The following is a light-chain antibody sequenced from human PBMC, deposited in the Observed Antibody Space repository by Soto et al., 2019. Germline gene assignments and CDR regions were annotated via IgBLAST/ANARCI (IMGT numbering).Light chain of an antibody. CDR1: SSDVGGYNY. Sequence: QSALTQPASVSGSPGQSITISCTGTSSDVGGYNYVSWYQQHPGKAPKLMIYEVSNRPSGVSNRFSGSKSGNTASLTISGIQAEDEADYYCWSYAGNTIFVFGGGPKLTVL. CDR3: WSYAGNTIFV. V-gene: IGLV2-14*01. J-gene: IGLJ2*01. CDR2: EVS.